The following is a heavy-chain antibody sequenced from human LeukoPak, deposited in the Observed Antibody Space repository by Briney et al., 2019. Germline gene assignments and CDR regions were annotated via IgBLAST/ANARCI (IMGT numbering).Heavy chain of an antibody. J-gene: IGHJ4*02. D-gene: IGHD2-2*01. V-gene: IGHV3-30*18. Sequence: GRSLRLSCAASGFTFSNYGMHWVRQAPGKGLEWVAVISYDGSNKYYADSVRGRFTISRDNSKNTLYLQMNSLRAEDTAVYYCAKDPYTSCPRCGPGDYWGQGTLVTVSS. CDR1: GFTFSNYG. CDR2: ISYDGSNK. CDR3: AKDPYTSCPRCGPGDY.